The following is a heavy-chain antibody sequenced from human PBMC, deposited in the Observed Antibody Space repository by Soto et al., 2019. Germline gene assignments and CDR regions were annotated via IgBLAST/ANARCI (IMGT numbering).Heavy chain of an antibody. Sequence: QVQLVQSGAEVKKPGASVKVSCKTSGYAFITYAMSWVRQAPGQGPAWVGWIGGYNGDTKYAEKFQGRVTVTTDTSTSTAYMELRWLTFDDTAVYYCARGSSHGWQGAEEYWGQGTLVTVSS. J-gene: IGHJ4*02. CDR1: GYAFITYA. D-gene: IGHD6-19*01. CDR3: ARGSSHGWQGAEEY. V-gene: IGHV1-18*01. CDR2: IGGYNGDT.